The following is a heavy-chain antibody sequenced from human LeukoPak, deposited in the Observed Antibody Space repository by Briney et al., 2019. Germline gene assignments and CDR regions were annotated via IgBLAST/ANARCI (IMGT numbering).Heavy chain of an antibody. J-gene: IGHJ4*02. V-gene: IGHV3-48*03. Sequence: GGSLRLSCAASGFTFSTYEMNWVRQAPGKGLEWVSSINNSGNTIYYADSVKGRFTISRDNSKNSLYLQMNSLRAEDTAVYYCASGAQSDYRGQGTLVTVSS. CDR3: ASGAQSDY. CDR1: GFTFSTYE. CDR2: INNSGNTI. D-gene: IGHD1-26*01.